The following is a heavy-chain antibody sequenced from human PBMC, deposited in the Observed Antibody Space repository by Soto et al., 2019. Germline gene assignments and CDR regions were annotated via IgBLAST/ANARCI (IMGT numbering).Heavy chain of an antibody. V-gene: IGHV3-48*01. CDR3: ARSSQWLVGGLDY. J-gene: IGHJ4*02. CDR2: ISSSSSTI. Sequence: EVQLVESGGGLVQPGGSLRLYCAASGFTFSGYNMNWVRQAPGKGLEWVSYISSSSSTIYYADSVKGRFTISRDNAKNSLYLQMNSLRAEDTAVYYCARSSQWLVGGLDYWGQGTLVTVSS. CDR1: GFTFSGYN. D-gene: IGHD6-19*01.